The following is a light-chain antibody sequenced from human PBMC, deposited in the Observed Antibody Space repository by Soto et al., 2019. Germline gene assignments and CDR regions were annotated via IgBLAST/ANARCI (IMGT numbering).Light chain of an antibody. V-gene: IGKV3D-15*01. Sequence: TQFPATLSVSPGERATLSCRASQSVNIYLAWYQQKPGQAPRLLIFGATYRATGIPARFSGSGSGTEFNLTISSLQSEDFGVYFCQQYDDWLRLTFGGGTKVDIK. CDR2: GAT. CDR3: QQYDDWLRLT. CDR1: QSVNIY. J-gene: IGKJ4*01.